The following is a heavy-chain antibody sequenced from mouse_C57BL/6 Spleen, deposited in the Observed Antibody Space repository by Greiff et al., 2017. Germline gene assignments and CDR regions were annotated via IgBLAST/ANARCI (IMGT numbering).Heavy chain of an antibody. J-gene: IGHJ4*01. CDR1: GYTFTSYW. CDR2: IHPNSGST. D-gene: IGHD2-3*01. Sequence: QVQLQQPGAELVKPGASVKLSCKASGYTFTSYWMHWVKQRPGQGLEWIGMIHPNSGSTNYNEKFKSKATLTVDKSSSTAYMQLSSLTSEDSAVYYCARSDGYYPYAMDYGGQGTSVTVSS. CDR3: ARSDGYYPYAMDY. V-gene: IGHV1-64*01.